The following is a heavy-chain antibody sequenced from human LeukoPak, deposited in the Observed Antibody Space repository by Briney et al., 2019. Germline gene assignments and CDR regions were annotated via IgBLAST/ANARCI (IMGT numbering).Heavy chain of an antibody. CDR2: ISPNSGGT. CDR3: ATVRDIVVGGGPYYFDY. V-gene: IGHV1-2*02. Sequence: ASVKVSCKASGYTFTDYYRHWVRQAPGQGLEWMGWISPNSGGTNYAQKFQGRVTMTRDTSITTAYMELSRLKSDDAAVYYCATVRDIVVGGGPYYFDYWGQGTLVTVSS. CDR1: GYTFTDYY. D-gene: IGHD2-15*01. J-gene: IGHJ4*02.